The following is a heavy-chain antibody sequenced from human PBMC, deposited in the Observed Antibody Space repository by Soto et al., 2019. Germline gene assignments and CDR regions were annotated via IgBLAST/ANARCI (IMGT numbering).Heavy chain of an antibody. CDR1: GYTFDNYG. CDR2: VSAYNGKT. J-gene: IGHJ4*02. V-gene: IGHV1-18*01. CDR3: ARWGDGTYMADS. D-gene: IGHD1-26*01. Sequence: QVQLVQSGAEVKKPGASVKVSCKASGYTFDNYGVTWVRQAPGQGLEWMAWVSAYNGKTNFAQKFQDRITMTTDTSTSRAYMDLRSLRSDDTAVYYCARWGDGTYMADSWGQGTLVTVSS.